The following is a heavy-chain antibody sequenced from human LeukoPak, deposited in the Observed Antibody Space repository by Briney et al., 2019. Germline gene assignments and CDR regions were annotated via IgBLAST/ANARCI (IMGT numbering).Heavy chain of an antibody. D-gene: IGHD3-3*01. J-gene: IGHJ3*02. CDR1: GGTFSSYA. CDR3: ARAPPTIFGVVINNDAFDI. Sequence: SVKVSCKASGGTFSSYAISWVRQAPGQGLEWMGGIIPIFGTANYAQKFQGRVTITADESTSTAYMELSSLRSEDTAVYYCARAPPTIFGVVINNDAFDIWGQGTMVTVSS. CDR2: IIPIFGTA. V-gene: IGHV1-69*13.